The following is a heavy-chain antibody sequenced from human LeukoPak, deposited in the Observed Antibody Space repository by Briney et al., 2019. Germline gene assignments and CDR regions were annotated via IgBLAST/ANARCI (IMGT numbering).Heavy chain of an antibody. V-gene: IGHV1-2*02. J-gene: IGHJ5*02. D-gene: IGHD2-2*01. CDR3: ARVHCSSTSCYNWFDP. Sequence: GASVKVSCKASGYTFTGYYMHWVRQAPGQGLEWMAWINPNSGGTNYAQKFQGRVTMTRDTSISTAYMGLSRLRSDDTAVYYCARVHCSSTSCYNWFDPWGQGTLVTVSS. CDR2: INPNSGGT. CDR1: GYTFTGYY.